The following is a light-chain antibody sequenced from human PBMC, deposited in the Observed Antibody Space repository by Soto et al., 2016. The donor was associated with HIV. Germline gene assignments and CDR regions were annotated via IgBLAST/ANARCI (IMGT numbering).Light chain of an antibody. V-gene: IGKV1-8*01. Sequence: AIRMTQSPSSLSASTGDRVTITCRASRDIRSYLAWYQQNPGKAPKLLMYEASTLQSGVPSRFSGSVSGTDFTLTISSLQSEDFAIYYCQQYSDYPYTFGQGTKAGDQT. CDR3: QQYSDYPYT. J-gene: IGKJ2*01. CDR1: RDIRSY. CDR2: EAS.